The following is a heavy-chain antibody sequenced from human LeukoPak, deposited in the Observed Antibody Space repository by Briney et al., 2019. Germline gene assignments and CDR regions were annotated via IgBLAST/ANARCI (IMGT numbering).Heavy chain of an antibody. V-gene: IGHV3-30-3*01. J-gene: IGHJ6*02. CDR2: ISYHGTSK. CDR3: ARDGNTYYDILEIYGMDV. D-gene: IGHD3-9*01. Sequence: PGGSLRLSCAASEFMLTNYAMHWVRQAPGKGLEWVAVISYHGTSKYYADSVKGRFTISRDISRNTLYLQMDSLRAEDTAVYYCARDGNTYYDILEIYGMDVWGQGTTVTVSS. CDR1: EFMLTNYA.